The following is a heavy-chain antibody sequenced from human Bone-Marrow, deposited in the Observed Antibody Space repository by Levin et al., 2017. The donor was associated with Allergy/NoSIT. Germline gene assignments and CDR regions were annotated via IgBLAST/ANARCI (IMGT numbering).Heavy chain of an antibody. V-gene: IGHV1-24*01. J-gene: IGHJ5*02. CDR3: TAARGFGEFFS. CDR1: GDTLTELS. Sequence: AASVKVSCKVSGDTLTELSIHWVRQAPGKGLEWLGGVDVEDYDTVYAENFQGRVTMTEDTSTDSAYMELSSLRSEDTAVYYCTAARGFGEFFSWGQGTLVTVSS. CDR2: VDVEDYDT. D-gene: IGHD3-10*01.